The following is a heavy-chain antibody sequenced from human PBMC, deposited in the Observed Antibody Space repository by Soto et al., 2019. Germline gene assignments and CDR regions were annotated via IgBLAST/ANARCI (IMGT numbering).Heavy chain of an antibody. J-gene: IGHJ4*02. CDR3: ASNHQDIFTGYLDY. Sequence: QVQLVESGGGVVQPGRSLRLSCAASGFTFSSYAMHWVRQAPGKGLEWVAVISYDGCNKSYADSVKGRYNISRDNSKNTLYLQMNCLRAEDPAVYYCASNHQDIFTGYLDYWGQGTLVTVSS. CDR1: GFTFSSYA. D-gene: IGHD3-9*01. V-gene: IGHV3-30-3*01. CDR2: ISYDGCNK.